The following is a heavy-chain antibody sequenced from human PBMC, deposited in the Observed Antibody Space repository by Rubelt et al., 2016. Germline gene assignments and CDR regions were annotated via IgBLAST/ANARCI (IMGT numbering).Heavy chain of an antibody. D-gene: IGHD2-15*01. Sequence: GLEWMGRINPNSGGTNYAQKFQGRVTMTRNTSISTAYMELSSLRSEDTAVYYCARACGGGSCYFGIDYWGREPWSPSPQ. CDR2: INPNSGGT. V-gene: IGHV1-2*06. CDR3: ARACGGGSCYFGIDY. J-gene: IGHJ4*02.